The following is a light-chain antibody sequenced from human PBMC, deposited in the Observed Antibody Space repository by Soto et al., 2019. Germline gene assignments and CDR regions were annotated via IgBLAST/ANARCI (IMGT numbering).Light chain of an antibody. CDR2: AAS. Sequence: DIQITQSPSTLSASVGDRVTITCRASQNIFSFLSWYLHKPGKAPELLIYAASSLQSGVPSRFSGSGSGTDFALTISSLQPEDFATFYCQQSYSVPHTFGQGTNLEI. J-gene: IGKJ2*01. CDR1: QNIFSF. V-gene: IGKV1-39*01. CDR3: QQSYSVPHT.